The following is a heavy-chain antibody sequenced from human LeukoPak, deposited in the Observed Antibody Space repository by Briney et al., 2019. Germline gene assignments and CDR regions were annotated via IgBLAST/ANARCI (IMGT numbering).Heavy chain of an antibody. CDR2: IKEDGSEK. D-gene: IGHD2-2*01. Sequence: GGSLRLSCAASGFTFSSYWMSWVRQAPGKGLEWVANIKEDGSEKNYVDSVKGRFTISRDNATNSLYLQMNSLRAEDTAVYYCARDGSSTSPQFDYWGQGTLVTVSS. V-gene: IGHV3-7*01. CDR1: GFTFSSYW. J-gene: IGHJ4*02. CDR3: ARDGSSTSPQFDY.